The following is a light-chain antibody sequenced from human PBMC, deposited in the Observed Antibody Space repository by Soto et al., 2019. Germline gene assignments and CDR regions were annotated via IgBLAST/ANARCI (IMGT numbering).Light chain of an antibody. CDR2: GAS. J-gene: IGKJ1*01. V-gene: IGKV3-20*01. CDR3: HQHGGRSGT. Sequence: EIVLTQSPGTLSLSPGERATLSCRASQSVSNSYVAWCQQKPGQAARLLIYGASSRAAGVPDGCCSSGSGGNVSLTIIRMVQAEYAVDFYHQHGGRSGTFGQGTKVDI. CDR1: QSVSNSY.